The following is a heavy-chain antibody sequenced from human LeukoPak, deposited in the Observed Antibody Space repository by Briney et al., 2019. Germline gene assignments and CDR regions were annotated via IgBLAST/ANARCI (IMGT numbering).Heavy chain of an antibody. D-gene: IGHD6-6*01. CDR1: GGSIRSGGYS. V-gene: IGHV4-30-2*01. CDR2: IYHSGST. CDR3: ARGEAYSRLFNP. Sequence: SETLSLTCAVSGGSIRSGGYSWSWIRQPPGKGLEWIGYIYHSGSTYYNPSLKSRVTISVDRSKTQFSLKLSSVTAADPAVYYWARGEAYSRLFNPWGQGTLVTVSS. J-gene: IGHJ5*02.